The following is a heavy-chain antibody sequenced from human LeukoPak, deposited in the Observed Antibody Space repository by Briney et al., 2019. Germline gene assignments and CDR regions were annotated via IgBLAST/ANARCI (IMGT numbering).Heavy chain of an antibody. V-gene: IGHV3-7*04. J-gene: IGHJ4*02. Sequence: GGSLRLSCAASGFTFTSYWMTWIRHAPGKGLEWVANTKHDGSERYYVDSVKGRFTISRDNVKNSLFLQMDSLRAEDTAVYYCARGGLYGDYYFDYWGQGTLVTVTS. D-gene: IGHD2-21*02. CDR3: ARGGLYGDYYFDY. CDR2: TKHDGSER. CDR1: GFTFTSYW.